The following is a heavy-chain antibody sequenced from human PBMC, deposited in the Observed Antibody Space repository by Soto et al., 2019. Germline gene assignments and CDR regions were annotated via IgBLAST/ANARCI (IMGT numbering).Heavy chain of an antibody. J-gene: IGHJ3*02. CDR3: ARDRSDNLNSFDAFDM. CDR2: ISHNGDT. Sequence: VQLLESGGGLVQPGGSLRLSCAASGFTFSSYAMSWVRQAPGKGLEWIAYISHNGDTNYNPSLKSRVAISLDMSKNQFSLRLDSVTAADTAVYYCARDRSDNLNSFDAFDMWGQGTMVTVSS. V-gene: IGHV4-59*01. CDR1: GFTFSSYA. D-gene: IGHD1-1*01.